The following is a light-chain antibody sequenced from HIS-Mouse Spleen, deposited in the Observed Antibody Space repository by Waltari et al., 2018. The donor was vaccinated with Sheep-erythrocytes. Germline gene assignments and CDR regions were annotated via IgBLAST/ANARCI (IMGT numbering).Light chain of an antibody. V-gene: IGLV2-14*03. Sequence: QPALTQPPSMSGSPGHYITISCTGTSLDVAASNYDSWYQQHPGKAPNLMIYDVSNRPSGVSNRFSGSKSGNTASLTISGLQAEDEADYYCSSYTSSSSYVVGTGTKVTVL. J-gene: IGLJ1*01. CDR3: SSYTSSSSYV. CDR2: DVS. CDR1: SLDVAASNY.